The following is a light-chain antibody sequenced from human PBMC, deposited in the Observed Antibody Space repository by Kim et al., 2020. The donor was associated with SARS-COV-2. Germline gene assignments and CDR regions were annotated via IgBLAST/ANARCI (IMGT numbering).Light chain of an antibody. Sequence: SYELTQPPSVSVAPGKTASITCGGNNIGRENVHXYQQRPGQAPVLVISYNTDRPSGIPERFSGSNSGNTATLTISRVEAGDEADYYCQVWDSRTDYWVFG. J-gene: IGLJ3*02. CDR1: NIGREN. CDR3: QVWDSRTDYWV. CDR2: YNT. V-gene: IGLV3-21*04.